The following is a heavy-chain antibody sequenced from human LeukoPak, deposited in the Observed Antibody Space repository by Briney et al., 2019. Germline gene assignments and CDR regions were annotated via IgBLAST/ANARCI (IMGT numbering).Heavy chain of an antibody. D-gene: IGHD3-22*01. Sequence: SVKVSCKASGGTFSSYAVSWVRQAPGQGLEWMGGIIPIFGTANYAQKFQGRVTITADESTSTAYMELSSLRSEDTAVYYCALPYYYDSTLPRYWGQGTLVTVSS. CDR2: IIPIFGTA. CDR3: ALPYYYDSTLPRY. CDR1: GGTFSSYA. J-gene: IGHJ4*02. V-gene: IGHV1-69*13.